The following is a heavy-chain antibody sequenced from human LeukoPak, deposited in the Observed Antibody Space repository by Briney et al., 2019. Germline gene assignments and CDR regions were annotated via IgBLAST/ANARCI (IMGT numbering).Heavy chain of an antibody. J-gene: IGHJ6*03. V-gene: IGHV4-4*07. CDR2: IYTSGST. CDR1: GGSISSYY. D-gene: IGHD5-18*01. Sequence: SETLSLTCTVSGGSISSYYWSWIRQPAGKGLEWIGRIYTSGSTNYNPSLKGRVTMSVDTSKNQFSLKLSSVTAADTAVYYCASFACGYSYGSCYYYMDVWGKGTTVTVSS. CDR3: ASFACGYSYGSCYYYMDV.